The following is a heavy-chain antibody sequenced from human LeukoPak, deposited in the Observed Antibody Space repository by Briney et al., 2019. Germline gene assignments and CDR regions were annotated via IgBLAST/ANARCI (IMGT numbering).Heavy chain of an antibody. CDR3: AKGEYSYGYLFDY. D-gene: IGHD5-18*01. CDR2: ISGRGSST. J-gene: IGHJ4*02. CDR1: GFTFSNFA. Sequence: GGSLRLSCAASGFTFSNFALSWVRQAPGKGLEWVSTISGRGSSTYYADSVKGRSTISRDHSRNTLYLQMNSLRAEDTAVYYCAKGEYSYGYLFDYWGQGTLVTVSS. V-gene: IGHV3-23*01.